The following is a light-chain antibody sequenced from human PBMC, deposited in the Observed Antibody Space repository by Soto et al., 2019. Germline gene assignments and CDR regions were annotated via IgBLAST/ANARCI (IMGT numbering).Light chain of an antibody. CDR2: EVS. V-gene: IGLV2-8*01. Sequence: QSVLTQPPSASGPPGQSVTISCTGTSSDVGAYNYVSWYQQHPGKAPKLMISEVSKRPSGVPDRFSGSKSGNTASLTVSGLQAEDEADYYCSSFAGSNSHVSGTVTKFTVL. J-gene: IGLJ1*01. CDR1: SSDVGAYNY. CDR3: SSFAGSNSHV.